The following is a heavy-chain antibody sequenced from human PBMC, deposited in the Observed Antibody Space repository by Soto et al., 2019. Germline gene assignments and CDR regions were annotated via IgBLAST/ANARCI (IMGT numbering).Heavy chain of an antibody. CDR2: IYHSGST. CDR1: GGSISSGGYS. V-gene: IGHV4-30-2*01. CDR3: ARHQAYDSRGYYDY. D-gene: IGHD3-22*01. Sequence: QLQLQESGSGLVKPSQTLSLTCAVSGGSISSGGYSWSWIRQPPGKGLEWIGYIYHSGSTYYNPSLKSRDTISVDRSKNQFSRKLSSVTAADTAVYYCARHQAYDSRGYYDYWGQGTLVTVSS. J-gene: IGHJ4*02.